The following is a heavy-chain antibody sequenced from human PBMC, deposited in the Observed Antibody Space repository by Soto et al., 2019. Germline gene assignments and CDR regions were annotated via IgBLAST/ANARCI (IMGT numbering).Heavy chain of an antibody. J-gene: IGHJ4*02. V-gene: IGHV1-8*02. CDR2: MNPNSGNT. D-gene: IGHD3-10*01. CDR1: CYTFSNYG. CDR3: ARGQWFGELPDY. Sequence: AAVMVSSRTSCYTFSNYGIAWLRQANGQWLEWMGWMNPNSGNTGYAQKIQSRVTMPRNTSISTAYMELSSLRSEDTAVYYCARGQWFGELPDYWGQGTLVTVSS.